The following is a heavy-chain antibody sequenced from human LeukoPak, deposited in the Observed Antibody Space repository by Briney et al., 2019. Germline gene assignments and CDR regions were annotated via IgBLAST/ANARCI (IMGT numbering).Heavy chain of an antibody. Sequence: PGGSLRLSCAASGFTFSSYSMNWVRQAPGKGLEWVSYISSSSSTIYYADSVKGRFTISRDNAKNSLYLQMNSLRAEDTAVYYCASLSPVDTAKRYDYWGQGTLVTVSS. CDR1: GFTFSSYS. CDR2: ISSSSSTI. V-gene: IGHV3-48*04. D-gene: IGHD5-18*01. J-gene: IGHJ4*02. CDR3: ASLSPVDTAKRYDY.